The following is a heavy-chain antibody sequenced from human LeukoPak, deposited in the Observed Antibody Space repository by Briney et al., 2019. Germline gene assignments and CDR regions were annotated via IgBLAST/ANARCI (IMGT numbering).Heavy chain of an antibody. CDR3: ASGIAARRYYYYYGMDV. CDR1: GGSFSGYY. Sequence: SETLSLTCAVYGGSFSGYYWSWIRQPPGKGLEWTGEINHSGSTNYNPSLKSRVTISVDTSKNQFSLKLSSVTAADTAVYYCASGIAARRYYYYYGMDVWGQGTTVTVSS. J-gene: IGHJ6*02. D-gene: IGHD6-6*01. CDR2: INHSGST. V-gene: IGHV4-34*01.